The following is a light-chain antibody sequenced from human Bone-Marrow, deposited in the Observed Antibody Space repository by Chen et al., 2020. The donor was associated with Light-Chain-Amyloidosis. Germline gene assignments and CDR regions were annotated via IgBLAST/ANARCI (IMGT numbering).Light chain of an antibody. CDR1: QTISSNY. CDR2: GSS. V-gene: IGKV3-20*01. J-gene: IGKJ4*01. Sequence: EIVLTQSPGTLSLSPGEGANLSCRASQTISSNYLTWYQQKFGQAPRLLIYGSSSRATGIPDRCTGSGCGTDFTLTITRLEPEDFGMYYCQRYGTSPLTFGGGTKVEIK. CDR3: QRYGTSPLT.